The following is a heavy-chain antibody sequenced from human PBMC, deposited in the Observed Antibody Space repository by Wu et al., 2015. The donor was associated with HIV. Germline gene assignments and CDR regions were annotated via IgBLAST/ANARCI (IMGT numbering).Heavy chain of an antibody. CDR3: ARGRRGSGYGTNWYFDL. CDR1: GGSFSGYY. Sequence: QVQLQQWGAGLLKPSETLSLTCAVYGGSFSGYYWSWIHQPPGKGLEWIGEINHSGSTNYNPSLKSRVTISVDTSKNQFSLKLSSVTAADTAVYYCARGRRGSGYGTNWYFDLWGRGTLVTVSS. D-gene: IGHD3-22*01. CDR2: INHSGST. V-gene: IGHV4-34*01. J-gene: IGHJ2*01.